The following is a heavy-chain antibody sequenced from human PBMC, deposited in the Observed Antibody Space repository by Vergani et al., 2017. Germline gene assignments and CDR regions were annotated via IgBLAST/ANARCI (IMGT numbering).Heavy chain of an antibody. J-gene: IGHJ4*02. CDR2: ISARYPST. D-gene: IGHD3-22*01. CDR1: GFTFSACP. V-gene: IGHV3-23*01. Sequence: EVQLLQSGGGVIQPGGSVRLSCAASGFTFSACPMTWVRQAPGKGLEWVSAISARYPSTYYADSVKGRFTISRDNSKNMLYIQMNSLRAEDTAVYYCARLSYDTTPYLQGGYDCWGQGTLVSVSS. CDR3: ARLSYDTTPYLQGGYDC.